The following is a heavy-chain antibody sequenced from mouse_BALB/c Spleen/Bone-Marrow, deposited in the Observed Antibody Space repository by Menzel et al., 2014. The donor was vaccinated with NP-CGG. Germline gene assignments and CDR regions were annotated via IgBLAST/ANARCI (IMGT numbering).Heavy chain of an antibody. J-gene: IGHJ4*01. D-gene: IGHD2-1*01. CDR3: TRRGYGNWGYYAMDY. CDR2: IHYSGST. Sequence: EVKLMESGPDLVKPSQSLSLTCTVTGYSITSGYSWHWIRQFPGNILEWMGYIHYSGSTNYNPSLKSRISITRDTFKNQFFLQLXSVTTEDTATYYCTRRGYGNWGYYAMDYWVQGTSDTVSS. CDR1: GYSITSGYS. V-gene: IGHV3-1*02.